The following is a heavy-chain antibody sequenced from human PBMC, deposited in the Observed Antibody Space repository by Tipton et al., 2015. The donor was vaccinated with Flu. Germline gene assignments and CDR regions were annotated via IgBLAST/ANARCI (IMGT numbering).Heavy chain of an antibody. CDR3: ARAGWGGYNSRAS. CDR2: IKEDGSQK. V-gene: IGHV3-7*01. Sequence: SLRLSCAASGFTVSSKYMGWVRQAPGKGLEWVANIKEDGSQKYYVDSVRGRFTISRDNGKSLVYLQMDSLRVEDTATYYCARAGWGGYNSRASWGQGTQVIVSS. CDR1: GFTVSSKY. D-gene: IGHD5-24*01. J-gene: IGHJ4*02.